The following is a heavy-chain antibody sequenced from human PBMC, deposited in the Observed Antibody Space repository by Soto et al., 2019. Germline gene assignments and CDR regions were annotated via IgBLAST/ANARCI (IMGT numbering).Heavy chain of an antibody. CDR1: GYAFTTYG. D-gene: IGHD1-1*01. CDR2: ISAHNGNT. Sequence: QVHLVQSGAEVKKPGASVKVSCKGSGYAFTTYGITWVRQAPGQGLEWMGWISAHNGNTNYAQKLQGRVTVTRDTSTSTAYRELMSLRSDITAVYYCARGRYGDYWGQGALVTVSS. V-gene: IGHV1-18*01. CDR3: ARGRYGDY. J-gene: IGHJ4*02.